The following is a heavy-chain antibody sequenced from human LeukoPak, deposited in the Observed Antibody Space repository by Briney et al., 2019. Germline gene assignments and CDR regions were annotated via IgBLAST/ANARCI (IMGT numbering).Heavy chain of an antibody. CDR2: IYSGDSET. V-gene: IGHV5-51*01. J-gene: IGHJ4*02. Sequence: GESLKISCQASGYRFTTYWIGWVRQMPGKGLEWMGIIYSGDSETRYSPSFQGQVTISADKSISTAYLQWSSLKASDTAIYYCARQAGSAAWGQGTLVTVSS. D-gene: IGHD2-15*01. CDR1: GYRFTTYW. CDR3: ARQAGSAA.